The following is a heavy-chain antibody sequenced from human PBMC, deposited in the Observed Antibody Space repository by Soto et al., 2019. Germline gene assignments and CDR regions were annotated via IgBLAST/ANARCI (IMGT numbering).Heavy chain of an antibody. V-gene: IGHV3-33*01. CDR2: VWSDGSKE. Sequence: GGSLRLSCAASGFTFSTYGVHWFRQAPGKGLEWVAVVWSDGSKELYADSVKDRFTIFRDNSQNTVYLQMNSLRAEDTAVYYCARRRRGAHGVDYWGQGTMVTVSS. J-gene: IGHJ4*02. D-gene: IGHD3-10*01. CDR3: ARRRRGAHGVDY. CDR1: GFTFSTYG.